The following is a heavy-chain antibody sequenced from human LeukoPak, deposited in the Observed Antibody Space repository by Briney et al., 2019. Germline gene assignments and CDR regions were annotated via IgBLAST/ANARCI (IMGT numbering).Heavy chain of an antibody. CDR2: VHHTGRA. V-gene: IGHV4-39*07. CDR1: GDSISGSNYH. CDR3: AREPDA. Sequence: SETLSLTCTVSGDSISGSNYHWGWIRQPPGKGLEWLGTVHHTGRAFYNPSLRGRTTVSVDTSNNQFSLKLTSVTAADTAVYYCAREPDAWGQGTLVTVSS. J-gene: IGHJ5*02.